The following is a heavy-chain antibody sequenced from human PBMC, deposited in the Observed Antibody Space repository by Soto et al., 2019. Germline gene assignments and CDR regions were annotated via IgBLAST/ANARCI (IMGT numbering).Heavy chain of an antibody. CDR3: ARSEDIVLVPPYGMDV. J-gene: IGHJ6*02. CDR1: GGTFSSYA. CDR2: IIPIFGTA. Sequence: QVQLVQSGAEVRKPGSSVKVSCKASGGTFSSYAISWVRQAPGQGLEWMGGIIPIFGTANYAQKFQGRVTITADESTSTAYMELSSLRSEDTAVYYCARSEDIVLVPPYGMDVWGQGTTVTVSS. V-gene: IGHV1-69*12. D-gene: IGHD2-2*01.